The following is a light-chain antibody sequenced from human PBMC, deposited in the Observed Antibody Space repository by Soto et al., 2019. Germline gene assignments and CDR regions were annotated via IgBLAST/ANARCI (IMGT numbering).Light chain of an antibody. J-gene: IGKJ1*01. Sequence: DIQVTQSPSTLSASVGDRVTITWRASQSISSWLAWYQQKPGKAPNLLIHKASSLESGVPSRFSGSGSGTEFTLTISSLQPDDFATYYCQQYNSYPWTFGQGTKVDIK. CDR3: QQYNSYPWT. V-gene: IGKV1-5*03. CDR1: QSISSW. CDR2: KAS.